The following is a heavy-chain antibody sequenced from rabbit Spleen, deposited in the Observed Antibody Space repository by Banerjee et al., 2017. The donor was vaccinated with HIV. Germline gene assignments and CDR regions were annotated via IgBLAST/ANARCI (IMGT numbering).Heavy chain of an antibody. V-gene: IGHV1S40*01. D-gene: IGHD8-1*01. J-gene: IGHJ6*01. Sequence: QSLEESGGDLVKPGASLTLTCTASGVSFSSNNYMCWVRQAPGKGLEWIACMDTGSSGFTYFASWTKGRFIISKTSSTTVTLQMTSLTAADTATYFCARDTGSSFSSYGMDLWGQGTLVTVS. CDR1: GVSFSSNNY. CDR3: ARDTGSSFSSYGMDL. CDR2: MDTGSSGFT.